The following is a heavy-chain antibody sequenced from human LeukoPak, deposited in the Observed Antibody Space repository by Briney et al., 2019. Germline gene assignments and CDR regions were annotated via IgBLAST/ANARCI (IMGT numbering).Heavy chain of an antibody. D-gene: IGHD6-19*01. CDR3: AREIRRHNSDWEDWFDP. CDR1: GYTFTNYG. CDR2: ISAYNGNT. J-gene: IGHJ5*02. Sequence: GASVKVSCKASGYTFTNYGISWVRQAPGQGLEWMGWISAYNGNTNYAQKLQGRVTMPTDTSTSTAYMELRSLRYDDTAVYYCAREIRRHNSDWEDWFDPWGQGTLVTVSS. V-gene: IGHV1-18*01.